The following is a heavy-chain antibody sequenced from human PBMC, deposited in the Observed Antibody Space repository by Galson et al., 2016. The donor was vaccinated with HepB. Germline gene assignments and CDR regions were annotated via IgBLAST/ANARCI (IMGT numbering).Heavy chain of an antibody. CDR2: IKDDGSDK. CDR1: GFTFSTYW. J-gene: IGHJ5*02. CDR3: ARDVLWFGTFSWFDP. D-gene: IGHD3-10*01. Sequence: SLRLSCAASGFTFSTYWMSWVRQAPGKGLEWVANIKDDGSDKYYVDSVKCRFTISRDNAKNSLHLLMNSLRAEDTAVYYCARDVLWFGTFSWFDPWGQGTLVSVSS. V-gene: IGHV3-7*04.